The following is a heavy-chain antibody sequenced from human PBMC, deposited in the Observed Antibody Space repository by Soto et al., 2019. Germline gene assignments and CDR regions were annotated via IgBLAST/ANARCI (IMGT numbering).Heavy chain of an antibody. CDR2: ISSSSSTI. CDR1: GFIFNCFS. D-gene: IGHD4-17*01. V-gene: IGHV3-48*02. Sequence: EVQLVESGGGLVQPGGALGPLLVGSGFIFNCFSMDWGRQAPGKGLEWVSYISSSSSTIYYADSVKGRFSISRDNAKNSLFLQMNSLRDDDTAVYYCARGDYGDCFDPWGQGTLVTVSS. J-gene: IGHJ5*02. CDR3: ARGDYGDCFDP.